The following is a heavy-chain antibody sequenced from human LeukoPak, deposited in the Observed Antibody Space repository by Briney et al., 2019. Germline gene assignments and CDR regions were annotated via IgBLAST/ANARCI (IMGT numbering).Heavy chain of an antibody. J-gene: IGHJ5*02. Sequence: PSQTLSLTCTVSGGSISSGGYYWSWIRQHPGKGLEWIGYIYYSGSTYYNPPLKSRVTISVDTSKNQFSLKLSSVTAADTAVYYCARGHGYCSSTSCYASATFDPWGQGTLVTVSS. V-gene: IGHV4-31*03. CDR3: ARGHGYCSSTSCYASATFDP. D-gene: IGHD2-2*01. CDR2: IYYSGST. CDR1: GGSISSGGYY.